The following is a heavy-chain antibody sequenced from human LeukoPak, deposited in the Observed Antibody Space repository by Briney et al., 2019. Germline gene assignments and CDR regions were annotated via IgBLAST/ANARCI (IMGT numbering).Heavy chain of an antibody. Sequence: PGGSLRLSCAASGFTFSSYSMNWVRQAPGKGLEWVSSISSSSSYIYYADSVKGRFTISRDNAKNSLYLQMNSLRAEDTAVYYCARDKFRNTMVRGPSFDPWGQGTLVTVSS. CDR3: ARDKFRNTMVRGPSFDP. CDR2: ISSSSSYI. D-gene: IGHD3-10*01. J-gene: IGHJ5*02. CDR1: GFTFSSYS. V-gene: IGHV3-21*01.